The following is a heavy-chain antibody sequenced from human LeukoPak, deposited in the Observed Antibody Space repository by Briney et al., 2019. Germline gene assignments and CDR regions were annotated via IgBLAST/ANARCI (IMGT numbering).Heavy chain of an antibody. D-gene: IGHD1-26*01. CDR3: AREWELQDGFDI. CDR2: IYSDGKT. CDR1: GFIVSSNY. V-gene: IGHV3-53*01. J-gene: IGHJ3*02. Sequence: PGGSLRLSCAASGFIVSSNYMTWVRQAPGKGLEWVSVIYSDGKTYYADSVKGRFTISRDNSENTLYLQMNSLRAEDTAVYYCAREWELQDGFDIWGQGTMVTVSS.